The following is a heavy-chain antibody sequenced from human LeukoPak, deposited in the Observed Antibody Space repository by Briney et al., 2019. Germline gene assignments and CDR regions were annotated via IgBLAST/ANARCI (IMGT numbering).Heavy chain of an antibody. CDR1: GGSFSGYY. Sequence: PSETLSLTCAVYGGSFSGYYWSWIRQPPGKGLEWIGEINHSGSTNYNPSLKSRVTISVDTSKNQFSLKLSSVTAAGTAVYYCARSVVVVVAAPYYFDYWGQGTLVTVSS. J-gene: IGHJ4*02. CDR3: ARSVVVVVAAPYYFDY. V-gene: IGHV4-34*01. CDR2: INHSGST. D-gene: IGHD2-15*01.